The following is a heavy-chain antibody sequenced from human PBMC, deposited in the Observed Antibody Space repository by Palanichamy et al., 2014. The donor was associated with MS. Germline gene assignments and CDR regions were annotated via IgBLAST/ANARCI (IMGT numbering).Heavy chain of an antibody. V-gene: IGHV1-2*02. CDR1: GYTFTDYY. Sequence: VHLVQSGAELRKPGASLKVSCKASGYTFTDYYMHWVRQAPGQGLEWMGWIDPKGGGTDYAQNFQGRVTMTRDTSISTVYLELSSLSSGDTAVYYCATAAEGRYCSATSCSGVDVWGQGTAVTVSS. CDR2: IDPKGGGT. CDR3: ATAAEGRYCSATSCSGVDV. D-gene: IGHD2-2*01. J-gene: IGHJ6*02.